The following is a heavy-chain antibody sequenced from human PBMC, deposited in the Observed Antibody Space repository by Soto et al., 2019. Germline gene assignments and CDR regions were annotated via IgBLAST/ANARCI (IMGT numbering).Heavy chain of an antibody. CDR1: GDSISSSRW. D-gene: IGHD6-19*01. CDR2: SFHTGNT. CDR3: AYGTGWYRLDL. J-gene: IGHJ3*01. V-gene: IGHV4-4*02. Sequence: QVQLQESGPGLVKPSGTLSLTCDVSGDSISSSRWWTWVRQPPGKGLEWIGDSFHTGNTNYNPSLKSRVTSSVDKSKNQFSLKLTSVTAADTAVYYCAYGTGWYRLDLWGQGTLVTVSS.